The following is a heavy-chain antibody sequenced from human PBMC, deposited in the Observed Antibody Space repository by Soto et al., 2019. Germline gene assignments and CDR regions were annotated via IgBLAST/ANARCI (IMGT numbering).Heavy chain of an antibody. V-gene: IGHV4-59*08. J-gene: IGHJ4*02. CDR3: ARPLAPGWFGEFYF. CDR1: GASINNYY. CDR2: IYYSGNT. Sequence: SETLSLTCNVSGASINNYYWSWIRQPPGKGLEWIGHIYYSGNTNYNPSLKSRVTISVDTSKNHFSLKLTSVTAADTAVYYCARPLAPGWFGEFYFWGQGALVTVSS. D-gene: IGHD3-10*01.